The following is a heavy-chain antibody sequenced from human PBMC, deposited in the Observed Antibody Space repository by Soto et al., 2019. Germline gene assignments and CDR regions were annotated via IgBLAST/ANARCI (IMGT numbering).Heavy chain of an antibody. J-gene: IGHJ3*02. Sequence: GGSLRLSCAASGFTFSSYAMSWVRQAPGKGLEWVSTISGSGGSTYYADSVKGRFTISRDNSKNTLYLQMNSLRAEDTAVYYCAKDRGGNSFVLGAFDIWGQGTMVTVSS. CDR2: ISGSGGST. D-gene: IGHD2-21*02. CDR1: GFTFSSYA. CDR3: AKDRGGNSFVLGAFDI. V-gene: IGHV3-23*01.